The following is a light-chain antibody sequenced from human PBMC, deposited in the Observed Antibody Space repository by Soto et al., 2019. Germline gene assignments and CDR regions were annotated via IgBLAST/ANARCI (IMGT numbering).Light chain of an antibody. CDR3: QHYNNYPFT. CDR1: QSLSSW. Sequence: DIQMTQSPSTLSASVGDRVTITCRATQSLSSWLAWYQQKPGKAPNLLIYKASNLKSGVPSRFSGSGSGKEFTLTISSLQPDDFATYYCQHYNNYPFTFGQGTKLEIK. J-gene: IGKJ2*01. V-gene: IGKV1-5*03. CDR2: KAS.